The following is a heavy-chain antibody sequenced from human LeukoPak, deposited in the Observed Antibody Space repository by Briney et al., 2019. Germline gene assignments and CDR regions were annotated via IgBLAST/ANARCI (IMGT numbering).Heavy chain of an antibody. CDR3: AREEGGSRDGYENWFDP. Sequence: GASVKVSCKAFGYTFTSNYMHWVRQAPGQGPEWMGVISPSGGSTTYAQKFQGRVTLTRDMSTSTDYMELSSLRSEDTAVYYCAREEGGSRDGYENWFDPWGQGTLVTVSS. V-gene: IGHV1-46*01. CDR2: ISPSGGST. J-gene: IGHJ5*02. CDR1: GYTFTSNY. D-gene: IGHD5-24*01.